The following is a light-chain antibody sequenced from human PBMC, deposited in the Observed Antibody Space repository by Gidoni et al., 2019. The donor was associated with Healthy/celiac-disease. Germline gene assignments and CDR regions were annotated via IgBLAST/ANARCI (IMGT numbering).Light chain of an antibody. V-gene: IGLV3-19*01. CDR2: GKN. CDR3: NSRDSSGNHWV. Sequence: SSELTQDPAVSVALGQKVRITCQGDSLRSYYASWYQQKPGQAPVLVIYGKNNRPSGIPDRFSGSSSGNTASLTITGSQAGDEADYYCNSRDSSGNHWVFGGGTKLTVL. J-gene: IGLJ2*01. CDR1: SLRSYY.